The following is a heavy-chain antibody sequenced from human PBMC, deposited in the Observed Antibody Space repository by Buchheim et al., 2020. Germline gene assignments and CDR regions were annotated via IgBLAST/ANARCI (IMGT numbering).Heavy chain of an antibody. CDR1: GDSIRAYN. V-gene: IGHV4-59*01. Sequence: QVQLQASGPGLVQPSETLSLTCTVSGDSIRAYNWNWIRQPPGKGLEWIGYISSSGNTNYNPSLKNRLTMSVDTSKNQLSLKLSSVTAADTATYYCAREPYSSGWYFDYWGQGSL. D-gene: IGHD6-19*01. CDR2: ISSSGNT. J-gene: IGHJ4*02. CDR3: AREPYSSGWYFDY.